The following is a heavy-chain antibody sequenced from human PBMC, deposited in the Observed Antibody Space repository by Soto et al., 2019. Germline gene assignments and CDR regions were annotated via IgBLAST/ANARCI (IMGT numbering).Heavy chain of an antibody. Sequence: QVQLVQSGAEVKKPGASVKVSCKASGYTFTSYYMHWVRQAPGQGLEWMGIINPSGGSTSYAQKFQDRVTMTRDTSTSTVYMELSSLGSEDTAVYYCARGRGYYDSSGYSLYYYYGMDVWGQGTTVTVSS. CDR1: GYTFTSYY. CDR3: ARGRGYYDSSGYSLYYYYGMDV. V-gene: IGHV1-46*01. J-gene: IGHJ6*02. CDR2: INPSGGST. D-gene: IGHD3-22*01.